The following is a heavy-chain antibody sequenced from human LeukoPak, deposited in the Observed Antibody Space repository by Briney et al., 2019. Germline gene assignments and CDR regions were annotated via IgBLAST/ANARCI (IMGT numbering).Heavy chain of an antibody. CDR1: GFTFSSYW. Sequence: GGSLRLSCAASGFTFSSYWMHWVRQAPGKGLVWVSRINSDGSSTSYADSVKGRFTISRDNAKNTLYLQMNSLRAEDTAVYYCARGLSYDFWSGSCGENDYWGQGTLVTVSS. CDR3: ARGLSYDFWSGSCGENDY. D-gene: IGHD3-3*01. J-gene: IGHJ4*02. V-gene: IGHV3-74*01. CDR2: INSDGSST.